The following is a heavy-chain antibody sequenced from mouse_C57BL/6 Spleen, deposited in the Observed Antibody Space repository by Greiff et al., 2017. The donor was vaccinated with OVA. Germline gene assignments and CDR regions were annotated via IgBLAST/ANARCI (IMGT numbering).Heavy chain of an antibody. CDR1: GYTFTSYW. J-gene: IGHJ1*03. D-gene: IGHD1-1*01. CDR2: IHPSDSDT. CDR3: AIPNYGSSPHWYFDV. V-gene: IGHV1-74*01. Sequence: QVQLQQPGAELVKPGASVKVSCKASGYTFTSYWMHWVKQRPGQGLEWIGRIHPSDSDTNYHQKFTGQAKLTVAKSSSTAYMQLSSLTSEDSAVYYCAIPNYGSSPHWYFDVWGTGTTVTGSS.